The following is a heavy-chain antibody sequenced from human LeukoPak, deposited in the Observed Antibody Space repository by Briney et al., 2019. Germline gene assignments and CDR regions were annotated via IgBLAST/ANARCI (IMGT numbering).Heavy chain of an antibody. D-gene: IGHD6-19*01. J-gene: IGHJ4*02. CDR2: ISYAGSNK. CDR1: GFIFSNYG. V-gene: IGHV3-30*18. Sequence: GGSLRLSCVASGFIFSNYGMHWVRQAPGKRLEWVAVISYAGSNKYFADSVRGRFTISRDNSKNTLYLQMNSLRAEDTAVYYCAKDRLDAIDYWGQGTLVTVSS. CDR3: AKDRLDAIDY.